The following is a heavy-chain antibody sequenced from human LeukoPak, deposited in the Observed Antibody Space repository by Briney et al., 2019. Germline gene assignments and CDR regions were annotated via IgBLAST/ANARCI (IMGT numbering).Heavy chain of an antibody. J-gene: IGHJ6*02. D-gene: IGHD6-19*01. V-gene: IGHV4-34*01. CDR2: INHSGST. Sequence: PSETLSLTCAVYGGSFSGYYWSWIRQPPGKGLEWIGEINHSGSTNYNPSLKTRVTMAADTPENHFSLKLSSVTAADTAVYYCARGSYSSGWYGSLTYYYYGMDVWGQGTTVTVSS. CDR3: ARGSYSSGWYGSLTYYYYGMDV. CDR1: GGSFSGYY.